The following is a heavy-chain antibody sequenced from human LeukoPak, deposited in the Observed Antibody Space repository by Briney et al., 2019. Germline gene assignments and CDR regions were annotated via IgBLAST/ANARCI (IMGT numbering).Heavy chain of an antibody. D-gene: IGHD6-13*01. CDR2: IYNSGST. CDR1: GGSISSSSYF. Sequence: PSETLSLTCTVSGGSISSSSYFWGWIRQPPGKGLEWIGTIYNSGSTYYNASLESRVTISVDTSKNQFSLKLSSVTAADTAVYYCARAYSSSWYFNWFDPWGQGTLVTVSS. V-gene: IGHV4-39*07. CDR3: ARAYSSSWYFNWFDP. J-gene: IGHJ5*02.